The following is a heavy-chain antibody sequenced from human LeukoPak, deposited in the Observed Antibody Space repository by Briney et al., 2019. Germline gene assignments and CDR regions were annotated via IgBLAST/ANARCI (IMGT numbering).Heavy chain of an antibody. CDR3: ARGGHYCSGGSCYSNWFGP. CDR2: INPSGGST. Sequence: GASVKISCRASGYTFTSYYMHWVRQAPGQGREWMGIINPSGGSTSYAQKFQGRVTMARDTSTSTVYMELSSLRSEDTAVYYCARGGHYCSGGSCYSNWFGPWGQGTLVTVSS. D-gene: IGHD2-15*01. V-gene: IGHV1-46*01. J-gene: IGHJ5*02. CDR1: GYTFTSYY.